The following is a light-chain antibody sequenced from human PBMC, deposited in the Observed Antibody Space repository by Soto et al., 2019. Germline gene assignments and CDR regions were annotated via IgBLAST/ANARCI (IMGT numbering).Light chain of an antibody. Sequence: ETVLTQSPATLSLSPGDRATLSCRASQSVSNYLAWYQQKPGQAPRLLIYDTSNRATGIPARFSGSGSETDFTLTISSLEPEDSAVYYCQQRSIWPPLTFGGGTKVEIK. CDR1: QSVSNY. CDR3: QQRSIWPPLT. CDR2: DTS. V-gene: IGKV3-11*01. J-gene: IGKJ4*01.